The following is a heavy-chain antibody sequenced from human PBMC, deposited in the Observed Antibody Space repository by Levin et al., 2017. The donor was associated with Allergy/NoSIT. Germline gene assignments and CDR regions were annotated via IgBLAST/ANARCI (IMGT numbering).Heavy chain of an antibody. CDR3: TRQGVPYYYGMDV. Sequence: GESLKISCAASGFTFSGSAMHWVRQASGKGLEWVGRIRSKANSYATAYAASVKGRFTISRDDSKNTAYLQMNSLKTEDTAVYYCTRQGVPYYYGMDVWGQGTTVTVSS. V-gene: IGHV3-73*01. J-gene: IGHJ6*02. D-gene: IGHD3-10*01. CDR1: GFTFSGSA. CDR2: IRSKANSYAT.